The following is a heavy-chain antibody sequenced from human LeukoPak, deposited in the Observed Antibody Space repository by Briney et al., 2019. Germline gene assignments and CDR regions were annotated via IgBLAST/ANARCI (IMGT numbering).Heavy chain of an antibody. Sequence: SETLSLTCTVSGGSISSSSYYWGWIRQPPGKGLEWIGSIYYSGSTYYNPSPKSRVTISVDTSKNQFSLKLSSVTAADTAVYYCARQGGADFDYWGQGTLVTVSS. CDR2: IYYSGST. CDR3: ARQGGADFDY. J-gene: IGHJ4*02. CDR1: GGSISSSSYY. V-gene: IGHV4-39*01. D-gene: IGHD3-10*01.